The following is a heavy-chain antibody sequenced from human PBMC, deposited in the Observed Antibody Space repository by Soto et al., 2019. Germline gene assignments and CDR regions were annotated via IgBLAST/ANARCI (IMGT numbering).Heavy chain of an antibody. V-gene: IGHV3-23*01. CDR2: ISGGGGKS. Sequence: PGGSLRLSCAASGFTFSTYAMRWVRQAPGKGLEWVSPISGGGGKSYYADSVKGRFTISRDSSKNTLDLQMNSLRVEDTAMYYCTKDDLRYSYGQDWGQGTLVTVSS. CDR1: GFTFSTYA. CDR3: TKDDLRYSYGQD. J-gene: IGHJ4*02. D-gene: IGHD5-18*01.